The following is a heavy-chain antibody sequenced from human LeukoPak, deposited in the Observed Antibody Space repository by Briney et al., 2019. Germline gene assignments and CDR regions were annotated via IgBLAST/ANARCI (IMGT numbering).Heavy chain of an antibody. Sequence: GASVKVSCKASGYTFTSYDINWARQATGQGLEWMGWMNPNSGNTGYAQKFQGRVTMTRNTSIGTAYMELSSLRSEDTAVYYCAREGSWFGDPRVDYWGQGTLVTVSS. J-gene: IGHJ4*02. CDR2: MNPNSGNT. D-gene: IGHD3-10*01. CDR1: GYTFTSYD. CDR3: AREGSWFGDPRVDY. V-gene: IGHV1-8*01.